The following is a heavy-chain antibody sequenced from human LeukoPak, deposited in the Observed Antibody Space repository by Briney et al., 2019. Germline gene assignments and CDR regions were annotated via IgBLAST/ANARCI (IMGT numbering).Heavy chain of an antibody. D-gene: IGHD3-10*01. CDR3: ARDKSGLPLWFGESPRYFDY. CDR2: ISAYNGNT. J-gene: IGHJ4*02. Sequence: ASVKVSCKASGYTFTSYAMHWVRQAPGQRLEWMGWISAYNGNTNYAQKLQGRVTMTTDTSTSTAYMELRSLRSDDTAVYYCARDKSGLPLWFGESPRYFDYWGQGTLVTVSS. V-gene: IGHV1-18*01. CDR1: GYTFTSYA.